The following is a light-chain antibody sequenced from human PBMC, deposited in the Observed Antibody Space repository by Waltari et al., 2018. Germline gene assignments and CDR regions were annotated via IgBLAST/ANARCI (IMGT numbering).Light chain of an antibody. J-gene: IGLJ3*02. CDR1: TSNIGAGYD. Sequence: QSVLTQPPAVSGAPGHRVTISCSGGTSNIGAGYDVHWYQQLPGAAPKLLISNNSKRPSGVPDRFSGSRSATSASLAITGLQAEDEAEYYCQSYDSGLNVWVFGGGTKVSVL. CDR2: NNS. CDR3: QSYDSGLNVWV. V-gene: IGLV1-40*01.